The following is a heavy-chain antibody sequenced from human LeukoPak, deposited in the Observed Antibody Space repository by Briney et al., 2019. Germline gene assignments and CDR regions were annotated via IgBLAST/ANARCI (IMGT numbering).Heavy chain of an antibody. J-gene: IGHJ4*02. CDR3: AKDRFSYASGNTDY. V-gene: IGHV3-30*18. CDR1: GFTFSSYG. D-gene: IGHD3-10*01. CDR2: IPYDGTNK. Sequence: PGGSLRLSCAASGFTFSSYGMHWVRQAPGKGLEWVAAIPYDGTNKYYVDSVKGRFTISRDNSKNTLYLQMNRPGPEDTAVYYCAKDRFSYASGNTDYWGQGTLVTVSS.